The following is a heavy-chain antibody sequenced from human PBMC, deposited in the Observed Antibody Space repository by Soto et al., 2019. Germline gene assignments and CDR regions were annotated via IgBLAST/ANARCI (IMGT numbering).Heavy chain of an antibody. J-gene: IGHJ2*01. CDR1: GYTFTSYG. Sequence: GASVKVSCKASGYTFTSYGISWVRQAPGQGLEWMGWISAHNGNTNYAQKLQGRVTITRDTSASTAYMELSGLRSEDTAVYYCARGGSLYWYFDLWGRGTLVTVSS. CDR3: ARGGSLYWYFDL. V-gene: IGHV1-18*01. CDR2: ISAHNGNT. D-gene: IGHD1-26*01.